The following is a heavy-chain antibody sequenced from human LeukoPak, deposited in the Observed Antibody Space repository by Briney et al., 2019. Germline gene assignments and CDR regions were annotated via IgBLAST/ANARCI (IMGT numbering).Heavy chain of an antibody. CDR1: GGSFSGYY. CDR3: ARGQTWIRSRRGGGFDY. CDR2: INHSGST. D-gene: IGHD5-18*01. V-gene: IGHV4-34*01. Sequence: KPSETLSLTCAVYGGSFSGYYWSWIRQPPGKGLEWTGEINHSGSTNYNPSLKSRVTISVDTSKNQFSLKLSSVTAADTAVYYCARGQTWIRSRRGGGFDYWGQGTLVTVSS. J-gene: IGHJ4*02.